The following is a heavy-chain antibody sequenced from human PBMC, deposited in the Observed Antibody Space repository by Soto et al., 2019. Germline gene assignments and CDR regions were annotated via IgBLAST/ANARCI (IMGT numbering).Heavy chain of an antibody. V-gene: IGHV1-3*01. Sequence: ASVKVSCKASGYTFTSYAMHWVRQAPGQRLEWMGWINAGNGNTKYSQKFQGRVTITRDTSASTAYMELSSLRSEDTAVYYCARAYCSGGSCYTDYGMDVWGQGTTVTVSS. J-gene: IGHJ6*02. CDR3: ARAYCSGGSCYTDYGMDV. D-gene: IGHD2-15*01. CDR1: GYTFTSYA. CDR2: INAGNGNT.